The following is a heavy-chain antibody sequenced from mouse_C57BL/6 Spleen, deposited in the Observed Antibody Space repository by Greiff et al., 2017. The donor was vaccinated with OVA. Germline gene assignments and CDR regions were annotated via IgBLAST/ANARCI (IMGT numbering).Heavy chain of an antibody. J-gene: IGHJ2*01. Sequence: QVQLKQPGAELVMPGASVKLSCKASGYTFTSYWMHWVKQRPGQGLEWIGEIDPSDSYTNYNQKFKGKSTLTVDKSSSTAYMQLSSLTSEDSAVYYCARGNWDGDYWGQGTTLTVSS. CDR3: ARGNWDGDY. CDR2: IDPSDSYT. CDR1: GYTFTSYW. V-gene: IGHV1-69*01. D-gene: IGHD4-1*01.